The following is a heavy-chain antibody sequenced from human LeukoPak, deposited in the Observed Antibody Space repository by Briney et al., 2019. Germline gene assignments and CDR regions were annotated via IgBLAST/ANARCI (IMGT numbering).Heavy chain of an antibody. J-gene: IGHJ6*03. V-gene: IGHV3-30*02. CDR3: AKGNSDPHYYYYYMDV. Sequence: GGSLRLSCAASGLTFSNYGMHWVRQAPGKGLEWVAFIRYDGSNKYYADSVKGRFTISRDNSKNTVYLQMNSLRAEDTAVYYCAKGNSDPHYYYYYMDVWGKGITVTVSS. CDR2: IRYDGSNK. CDR1: GLTFSNYG. D-gene: IGHD4-23*01.